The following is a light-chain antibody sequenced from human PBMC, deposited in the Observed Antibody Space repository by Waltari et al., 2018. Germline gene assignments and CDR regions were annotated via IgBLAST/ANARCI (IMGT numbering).Light chain of an antibody. CDR2: QDK. CDR3: LAWDFSTAWT. J-gene: IGLJ1*01. Sequence: SSGLTQPPAVSVSTGQTATITCSGSKLGNNFAYWYQQRPVQSPGLFIYQDKKRPSGIPERFSGSNSGYTATLTISGALPMDEADYYCLAWDFSTAWTFGTGTRVTVL. V-gene: IGLV3-1*01. CDR1: KLGNNF.